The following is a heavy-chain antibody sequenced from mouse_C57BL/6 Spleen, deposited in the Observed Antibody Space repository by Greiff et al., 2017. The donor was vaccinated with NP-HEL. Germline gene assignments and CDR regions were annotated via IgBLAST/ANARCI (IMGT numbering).Heavy chain of an antibody. Sequence: VQLQQPGAELVKLGASVKMSGKASGYTFTSNWITWVKQRPGQGLEWIGDIYPGSGSTNYNEKFKSKATLTVDTSSSTAYMQLSSLTSEDSAVYYCAGDYGAYWGQGTLVTVSA. CDR3: AGDYGAY. J-gene: IGHJ3*01. CDR1: GYTFTSNW. CDR2: IYPGSGST. V-gene: IGHV1-55*01. D-gene: IGHD2-4*01.